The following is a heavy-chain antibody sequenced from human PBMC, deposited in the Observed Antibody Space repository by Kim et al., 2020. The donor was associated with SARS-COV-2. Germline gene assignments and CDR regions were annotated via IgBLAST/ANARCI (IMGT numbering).Heavy chain of an antibody. CDR2: ISSSSSTI. CDR3: ARDGELLADV. CDR1: GFTFSSYS. Sequence: GGSLRLSCAASGFTFSSYSMNWVRQAPGKGLEWVSYISSSSSTIYYADSVKGRFTISRDNAKNSLYLQMNSLRAEDTAVYYCARDGELLADVWGQGTTVTVSS. V-gene: IGHV3-48*04. D-gene: IGHD1-26*01. J-gene: IGHJ6*02.